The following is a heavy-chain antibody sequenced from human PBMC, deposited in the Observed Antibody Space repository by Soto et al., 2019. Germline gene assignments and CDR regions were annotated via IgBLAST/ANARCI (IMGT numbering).Heavy chain of an antibody. CDR3: AVTALAARPSYFYYGMDG. V-gene: IGHV1-69*01. D-gene: IGHD6-6*01. J-gene: IGHJ6*02. Sequence: QVQLVQSGAEVKKPGSSVKVSCKASGGTFSSYAISWVRQAPGQGLEWMGGIIPIFGTANYAQKFQGRVTITADESTSTAYMELSSLRSEDTSEYYCAVTALAARPSYFYYGMDGWGRGTTVTVSS. CDR1: GGTFSSYA. CDR2: IIPIFGTA.